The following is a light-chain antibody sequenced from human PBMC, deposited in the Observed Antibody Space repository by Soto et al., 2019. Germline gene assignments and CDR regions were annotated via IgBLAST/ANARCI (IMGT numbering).Light chain of an antibody. CDR3: SSYTTSSTLYVV. CDR2: DVT. CDR1: SSDVGGYNY. Sequence: QSALTQPASVSGSPGQSITISCTGTSSDVGGYNYVSWYQQHPGKAPKLMIYDVTNRPSGVSNRFSGSKSGDTASLTISGLQAEDEADYSGSSYTTSSTLYVVFGGGTKLTVL. J-gene: IGLJ2*01. V-gene: IGLV2-14*01.